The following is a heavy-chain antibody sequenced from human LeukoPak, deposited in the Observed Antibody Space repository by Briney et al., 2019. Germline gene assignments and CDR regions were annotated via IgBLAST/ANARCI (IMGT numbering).Heavy chain of an antibody. V-gene: IGHV4-39*07. CDR3: ARVVGYDSSGEGSYFDY. Sequence: PSETLSLTCTVSGDSISSSSYYWGWIRQPPGKGLEWIGEINHSGSTNYNPSLKSRVTISVDTSKNQFSLKLSSVTAADTAVYYCARVVGYDSSGEGSYFDYWGQGTLVTVSS. CDR2: INHSGST. J-gene: IGHJ4*02. D-gene: IGHD3-22*01. CDR1: GDSISSSSYY.